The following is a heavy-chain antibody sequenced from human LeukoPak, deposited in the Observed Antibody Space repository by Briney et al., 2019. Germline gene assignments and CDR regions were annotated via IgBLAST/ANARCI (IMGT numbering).Heavy chain of an antibody. D-gene: IGHD5-12*01. CDR1: GYTFTDYY. CDR3: ARDGSLGY. CDR2: INSNSGAT. Sequence: GASVKVSCKASGYTFTDYYIHWVRQAPGQGLEWMGWINSNSGATNYAQKFQGRVTMTRDTSISTAYMELTRLGSDDTAVYYCARDGSLGYWCQGTLVTVSS. J-gene: IGHJ4*02. V-gene: IGHV1-2*02.